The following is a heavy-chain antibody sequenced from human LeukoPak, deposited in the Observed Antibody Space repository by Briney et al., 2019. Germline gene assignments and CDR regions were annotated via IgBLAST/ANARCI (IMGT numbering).Heavy chain of an antibody. CDR3: AKDGVVAVAVGIYYFDY. V-gene: IGHV3-30*02. Sequence: GGSLRLSCAASGFTFSSYGMHWVRQAPGKGLEWVAFIRYDGGNKYYADSVKVRFTISRENSKNTLYLQMNSLRAEDTAVYYCAKDGVVAVAVGIYYFDYWGQGTLVTVSS. CDR2: IRYDGGNK. J-gene: IGHJ4*02. D-gene: IGHD6-19*01. CDR1: GFTFSSYG.